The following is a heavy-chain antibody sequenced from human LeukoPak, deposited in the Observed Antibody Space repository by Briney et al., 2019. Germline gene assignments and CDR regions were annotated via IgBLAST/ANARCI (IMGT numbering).Heavy chain of an antibody. CDR1: GGSLSGYY. V-gene: IGHV4-59*01. J-gene: IGHJ5*02. CDR3: ARGGAGNWGGACTLNWFDP. D-gene: IGHD2-21*02. Sequence: SETLSLTCPVYGGSLSGYYWSWIRQPPGKGLEWIGYIYYSGSTKYNPSLKSRVTISVDTSKNQFSLKLNSVTAADTAVYYCARGGAGNWGGACTLNWFDPWGQGTLVTVSS. CDR2: IYYSGST.